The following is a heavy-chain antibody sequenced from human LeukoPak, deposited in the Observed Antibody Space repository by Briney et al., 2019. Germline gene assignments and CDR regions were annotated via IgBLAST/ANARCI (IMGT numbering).Heavy chain of an antibody. CDR3: ARVSSSGWDYYYYYYMDV. CDR2: IKQDGSEK. D-gene: IGHD6-19*01. CDR1: GFIFTSYW. V-gene: IGHV3-7*01. Sequence: GGSLRLSCAASGFIFTSYWMSWVRQAPGKGLEWVANIKQDGSEKYYVDSAKGRFTISRDNAKNSLCLQMNSLRADDTAVYYCARVSSSGWDYYYYYYMDVWGKGTTVTVSS. J-gene: IGHJ6*03.